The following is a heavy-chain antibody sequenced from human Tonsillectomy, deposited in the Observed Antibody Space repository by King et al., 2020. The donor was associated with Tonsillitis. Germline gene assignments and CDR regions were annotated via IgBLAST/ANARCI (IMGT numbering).Heavy chain of an antibody. Sequence: QLQESGPGLVKPSETLSLTCSISGGSMRGLYWNWIRQPPGKGLEWIGYIHSGGTTHFSPSLRSRVTMSIDTSKNQFSLPLKSVTAADTAVYFCARDSSHFSDTTGYYWAAWFYPWGQGTPVTVSS. CDR2: IHSGGTT. D-gene: IGHD3-9*01. CDR3: ARDSSHFSDTTGYYWAAWFYP. V-gene: IGHV4-59*11. J-gene: IGHJ5*02. CDR1: GGSMRGLY.